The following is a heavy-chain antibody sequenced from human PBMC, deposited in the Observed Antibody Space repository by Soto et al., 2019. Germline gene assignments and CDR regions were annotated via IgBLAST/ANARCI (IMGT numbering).Heavy chain of an antibody. CDR2: INPVNGEP. D-gene: IGHD3-3*01. V-gene: IGHV1-2*02. CDR3: AKGQNLGSAGVPFDY. CDR1: GYTFTAYI. Sequence: QVQLVQSGAEVKKPGASLKVSCKTSGYTFTAYILHWVRQAPGQGLEWMGWINPVNGEPIYAQKFQDRVTMTRDTSISTAYMELRSLTSDDTSMYYCAKGQNLGSAGVPFDYWGQGTLVTVSS. J-gene: IGHJ4*02.